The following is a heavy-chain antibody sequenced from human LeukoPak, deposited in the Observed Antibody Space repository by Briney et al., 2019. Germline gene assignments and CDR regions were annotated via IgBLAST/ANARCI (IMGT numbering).Heavy chain of an antibody. CDR3: ARESQGNWNYRGNWFDP. D-gene: IGHD1-7*01. CDR2: INHSGST. Sequence: SETLSLTCAVSGGSFRGYYWSWIREPPGKGVEWGGEINHSGSTNYNPSLKSRVTISVDTSKNQFSLKLSSVTAADTAVYYCARESQGNWNYRGNWFDPWGQGTLVTVSS. V-gene: IGHV4-34*01. CDR1: GGSFRGYY. J-gene: IGHJ5*02.